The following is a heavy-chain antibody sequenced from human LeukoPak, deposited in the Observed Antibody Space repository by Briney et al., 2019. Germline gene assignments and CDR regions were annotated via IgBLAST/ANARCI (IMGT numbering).Heavy chain of an antibody. CDR2: ISGSGGST. V-gene: IGHV3-23*01. Sequence: PGGSLRLSCAASGFTFSSYSMNWVRQAPGKGLEWVSAISGSGGSTYYADSVKGRFTISRDNSKNTLYLQMNSLGAEDTAVYYCAKDPSYSINYFDYWGQGTLVAVSS. CDR1: GFTFSSYS. CDR3: AKDPSYSINYFDY. J-gene: IGHJ4*02. D-gene: IGHD4-11*01.